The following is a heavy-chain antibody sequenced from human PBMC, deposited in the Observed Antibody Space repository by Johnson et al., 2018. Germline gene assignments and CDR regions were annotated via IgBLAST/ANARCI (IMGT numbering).Heavy chain of an antibody. J-gene: IGHJ6*03. Sequence: QVRLRQWGAGLLKPSETLSLTCAVYGGSFSGYYWTWIRQSPGKGLEWIGEISHSGSTNYNPSLKSRITMSVDTSKNQFSMKLSPVTAADTAVYYCARGVHFDWSPLGYYYYYYMDVWGKGTTVTVSS. D-gene: IGHD3-9*01. V-gene: IGHV4-34*01. CDR3: ARGVHFDWSPLGYYYYYYMDV. CDR2: ISHSGST. CDR1: GGSFSGYY.